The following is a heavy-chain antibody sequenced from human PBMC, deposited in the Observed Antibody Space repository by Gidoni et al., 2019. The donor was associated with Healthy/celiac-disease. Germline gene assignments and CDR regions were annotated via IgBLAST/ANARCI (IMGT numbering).Heavy chain of an antibody. CDR1: GGSISSSSYY. Sequence: QLQLQESGPGLVKPSETLSLPCTVSGGSISSSSYYWGWIPQPPGKGLEWIGSISYSWSTYYNPSLKSRVTISVDTSKNQFSLKLSSVTAADTAVYYCARQGVVTAIDPNNWFDPWGQGTLVTVSS. CDR2: ISYSWST. J-gene: IGHJ5*02. CDR3: ARQGVVTAIDPNNWFDP. D-gene: IGHD2-21*02. V-gene: IGHV4-39*01.